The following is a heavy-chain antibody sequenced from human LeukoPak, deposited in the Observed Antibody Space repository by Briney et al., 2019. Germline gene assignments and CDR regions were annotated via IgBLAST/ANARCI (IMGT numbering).Heavy chain of an antibody. CDR2: IKKDGSDK. Sequence: GGSLRLSCAASGFTFNNYAMHWVRQAPGKGLEWVANIKKDGSDKNYPGSVKGRFTISRDNAKNSLYVQMNSLRVEDTAVYYCVAGSGWRFDYWGQGTLVTVSS. J-gene: IGHJ4*02. V-gene: IGHV3-7*01. CDR1: GFTFNNYA. D-gene: IGHD6-19*01. CDR3: VAGSGWRFDY.